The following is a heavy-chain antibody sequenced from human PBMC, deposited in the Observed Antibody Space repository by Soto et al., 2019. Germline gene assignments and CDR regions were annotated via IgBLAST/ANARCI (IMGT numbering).Heavy chain of an antibody. J-gene: IGHJ5*02. CDR2: ISGSGGST. Sequence: EMQLLESGGGLVQPGGSLRLSCAASGFTFSSFAMSWVRQAPGKGLDWVSAISGSGGSTYYADSVQGRFTISRDNSKNTLFLQMHSLRAEDTALYYCARDERIAVAGTDTWGQGILVTVTS. CDR1: GFTFSSFA. V-gene: IGHV3-23*01. CDR3: ARDERIAVAGTDT. D-gene: IGHD6-19*01.